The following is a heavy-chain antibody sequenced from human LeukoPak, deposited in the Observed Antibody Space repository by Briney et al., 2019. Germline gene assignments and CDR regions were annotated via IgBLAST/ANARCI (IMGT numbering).Heavy chain of an antibody. CDR2: IYYSGST. Sequence: SETLSLTCTVSGGSISSYYWSWIRQPPGKGLEWIGYIYYSGSTNYNPSLKGRVTISVDTSKNQFSLKLSSVTAADTAVYYCARDYYDSSGYYVNDYWGQGTLVTVSS. J-gene: IGHJ4*02. V-gene: IGHV4-59*01. D-gene: IGHD3-22*01. CDR3: ARDYYDSSGYYVNDY. CDR1: GGSISSYY.